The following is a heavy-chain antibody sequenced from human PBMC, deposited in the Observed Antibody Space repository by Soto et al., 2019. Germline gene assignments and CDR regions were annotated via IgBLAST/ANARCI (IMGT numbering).Heavy chain of an antibody. Sequence: SETLSLTCTVSGGSINNSYWSWIRQPPGKGLEWIGYIYFVGSTNYNPSLQSRVTMSLDTSKNHFSLKLSSVTAADTAVYYCALSRAPYYSDYWGQGTLVTVSS. V-gene: IGHV4-59*01. CDR1: GGSINNSY. J-gene: IGHJ4*02. CDR3: ALSRAPYYSDY. CDR2: IYFVGST.